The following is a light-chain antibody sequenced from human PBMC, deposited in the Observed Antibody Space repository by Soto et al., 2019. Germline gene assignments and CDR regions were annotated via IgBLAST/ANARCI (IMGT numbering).Light chain of an antibody. CDR3: QQSFSAPWT. J-gene: IGKJ1*01. Sequence: DIQMTQSPASLSAYVGDRVTITCRASQSISSYLNWYQQKPGKVPKLLIYAASSLQGGVPSRFSGSGSGTDFTLTISSLQPEDFATYYCQQSFSAPWTFGQGTKVDIK. CDR1: QSISSY. V-gene: IGKV1-39*01. CDR2: AAS.